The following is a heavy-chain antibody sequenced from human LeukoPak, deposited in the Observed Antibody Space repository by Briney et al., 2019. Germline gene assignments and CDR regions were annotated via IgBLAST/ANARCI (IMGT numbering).Heavy chain of an antibody. CDR2: ISSSSSTI. D-gene: IGHD1-7*01. CDR1: GFNFRSYS. J-gene: IGHJ4*02. Sequence: GGSLRLSCSASGFNFRSYSMNWVRQAPGKGLEWLSFISSSSSTIYYADSLKGRFTISRDNAENALYLQMNNLRAEDTAVYYCAIDLQWNFDWGRGTLVTVSS. V-gene: IGHV3-48*01. CDR3: AIDLQWNFD.